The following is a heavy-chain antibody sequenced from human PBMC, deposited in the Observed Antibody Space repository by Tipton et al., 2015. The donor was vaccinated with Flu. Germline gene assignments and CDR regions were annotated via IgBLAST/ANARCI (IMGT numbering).Heavy chain of an antibody. J-gene: IGHJ5*02. V-gene: IGHV1-69*06. CDR3: VSVVPAAMNWFGP. Sequence: QLVQSGAEVKKPGSSVKVSCKVSGGTFSSYAISWVRQAPGQGLEWMGGIIPIFGTANYAQKFQGRVTITADKSTSTAYMELSSLRSEDTAVYYCVSVVPAAMNWFGPWGQGTLVTVSS. CDR2: IIPIFGTA. CDR1: GGTFSSYA. D-gene: IGHD2-2*01.